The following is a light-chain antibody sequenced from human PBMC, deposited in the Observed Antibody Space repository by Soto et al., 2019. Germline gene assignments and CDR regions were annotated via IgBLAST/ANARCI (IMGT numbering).Light chain of an antibody. J-gene: IGKJ1*01. CDR3: QQYGSAPPT. V-gene: IGKV3-20*01. CDR2: GAS. Sequence: EIVLTQSPGTLSLSPGERATLSCRASQTVSSSYLAWYQQRPGQAPRLLFYGASTRATGIPDRFSGSGSGTDFTLTISRLEPEDFEVYYCQQYGSAPPTFGQGTEVEIK. CDR1: QTVSSSY.